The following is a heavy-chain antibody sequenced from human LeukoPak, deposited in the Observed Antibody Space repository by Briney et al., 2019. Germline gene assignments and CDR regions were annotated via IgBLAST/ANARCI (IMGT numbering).Heavy chain of an antibody. J-gene: IGHJ5*02. CDR2: INRSGST. Sequence: PSETLSLTCAVYGGSFSGYYWSWIRQPPGKGLEWIGEINRSGSTNYNPSLKSRVTISVDTSKNQFSLKLSSVTAADTAVYYCARGRTTVTPWGQGTLVTVSS. CDR3: ARGRTTVTP. V-gene: IGHV4-34*01. D-gene: IGHD4-11*01. CDR1: GGSFSGYY.